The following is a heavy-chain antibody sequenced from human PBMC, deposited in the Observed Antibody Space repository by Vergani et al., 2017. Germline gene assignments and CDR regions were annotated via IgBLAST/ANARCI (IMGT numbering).Heavy chain of an antibody. Sequence: EVQLVESGGGLVKPGGSLRLSCAASGFTFSSYSMNWVRQAPGKGLEWVSSISSSSSYIYYADSVKGRFTISRDNAKNSLYLQMKSLRAEDTAVYYCARDTYYDSSGYYYWDYWGQGTLVTVSS. J-gene: IGHJ4*02. CDR1: GFTFSSYS. CDR3: ARDTYYDSSGYYYWDY. D-gene: IGHD3-22*01. V-gene: IGHV3-21*01. CDR2: ISSSSSYI.